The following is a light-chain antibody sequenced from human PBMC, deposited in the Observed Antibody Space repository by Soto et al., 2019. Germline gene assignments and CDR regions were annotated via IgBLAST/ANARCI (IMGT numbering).Light chain of an antibody. J-gene: IGKJ3*01. CDR1: QSVSSY. CDR3: QQRCNWPIT. CDR2: DAS. V-gene: IGKV3-11*01. Sequence: EIVLTQSPATLSLSPGERATLSCTASQSVSSYLAWYQQKPGQAPRLLIYDASNRATGIQARFSGSGSGTDFTLTIRSLEPEDFAVYYCQQRCNWPITFGPGTKVDIK.